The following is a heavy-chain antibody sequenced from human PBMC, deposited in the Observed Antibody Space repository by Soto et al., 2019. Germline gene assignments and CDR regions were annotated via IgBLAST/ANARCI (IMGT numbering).Heavy chain of an antibody. Sequence: EVQLVESGGGLVQPGGSLRLSCAASGFTFSSYAMHWVRQAPGKGLEYVSAISSNGGTTSYANIVKRSFTISXXXPXTXXXXXXCSVRADDMTVYYCAGYSGYGIGSWGRATPVTVSS. J-gene: IGHJ1*01. CDR3: AGYSGYGIGS. V-gene: IGHV3-64*01. CDR1: GFTFSSYA. D-gene: IGHD5-12*01. CDR2: ISSNGGTT.